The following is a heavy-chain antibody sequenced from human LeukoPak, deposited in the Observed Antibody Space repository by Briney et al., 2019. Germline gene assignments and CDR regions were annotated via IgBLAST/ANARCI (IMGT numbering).Heavy chain of an antibody. Sequence: GASVKVSCKASGYTFTSYYMHWVRQAPGQGLEWMGWINPNSGDTNYAQKFQGRVTMTRDTSISTAYMELSRLRSDDTAVYYCARDFTGYCSSTSCYTLFDYWGQGTLVTVSS. CDR2: INPNSGDT. V-gene: IGHV1-2*02. CDR3: ARDFTGYCSSTSCYTLFDY. J-gene: IGHJ4*02. D-gene: IGHD2-2*02. CDR1: GYTFTSYY.